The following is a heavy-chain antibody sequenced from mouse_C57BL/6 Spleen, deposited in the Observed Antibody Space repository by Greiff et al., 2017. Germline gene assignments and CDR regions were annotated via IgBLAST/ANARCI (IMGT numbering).Heavy chain of an antibody. CDR3: ARPYYSNYHAMDY. Sequence: QVQLQQSGPGLVQPSQSLSITCTVSGFSLTSYGVHWVRQSPGKGLAWLGVIWSGGSTDSNAAFISSLSISKDNSKSQVFFKRNSLQADDTAIYYCARPYYSNYHAMDYGGQGTSVTVSS. CDR1: GFSLTSYG. V-gene: IGHV2-2*01. CDR2: IWSGGST. D-gene: IGHD2-5*01. J-gene: IGHJ4*01.